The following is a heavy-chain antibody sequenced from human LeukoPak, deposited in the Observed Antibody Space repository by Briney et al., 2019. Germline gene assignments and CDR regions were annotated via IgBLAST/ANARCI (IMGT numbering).Heavy chain of an antibody. D-gene: IGHD6-13*01. V-gene: IGHV1-69*13. CDR1: GGTFSSYA. CDR3: ARVGSSPHRYYYYYMDV. CDR2: IIPIFGTA. Sequence: ASVKVSCKASGGTFSSYAISWVRQAPGQGLEWMGGIIPIFGTANYAQKFQGRVTITADESTSTAYMELSSLRSEDSAVYYCARVGSSPHRYYYYYMDVWGKGTTVTVSS. J-gene: IGHJ6*03.